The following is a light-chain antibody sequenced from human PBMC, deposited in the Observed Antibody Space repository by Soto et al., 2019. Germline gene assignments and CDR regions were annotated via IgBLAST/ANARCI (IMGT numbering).Light chain of an antibody. CDR3: NSATHTDPLRV. CDR1: SSDIASYKF. V-gene: IGLV2-14*01. J-gene: IGLJ2*01. CDR2: EVN. Sequence: QSVLTQPASVSGSPGQSITLSCTGNSSDIASYKFVSWFQHHPGKAPKLLIYEVNYRPYGISNRFSGSKSGNTASLPLSGRQPEYGANCVCNSATHTDPLRVFGGGTKLTGL.